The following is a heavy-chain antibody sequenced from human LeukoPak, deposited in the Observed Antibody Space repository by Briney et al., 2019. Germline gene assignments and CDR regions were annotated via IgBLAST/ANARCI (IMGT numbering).Heavy chain of an antibody. CDR3: ARDRDDSSSLDY. Sequence: PGGSLRLSCAASGFTVSSNYMSWVRQAPGKGLEWVSSISSSSSYIYYADSVKGRFTISRDNAKNSLYLQMNSLRAEDTAVYYCARDRDDSSSLDYWGQGTLVTVSS. J-gene: IGHJ4*02. V-gene: IGHV3-21*01. CDR2: ISSSSSYI. CDR1: GFTVSSNY. D-gene: IGHD6-13*01.